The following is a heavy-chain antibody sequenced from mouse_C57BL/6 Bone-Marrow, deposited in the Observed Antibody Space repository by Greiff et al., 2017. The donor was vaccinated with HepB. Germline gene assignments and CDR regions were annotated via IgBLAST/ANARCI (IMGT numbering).Heavy chain of an antibody. V-gene: IGHV7-3*01. CDR3: ARSLYDYDAGFAY. Sequence: EVMLVESGGGLVQPGGSLSLSCAASGFTFTDYYMSWVRQPPGKALEWLGFIRNKANGYTTEYSASVKGRFTISRDNSQSILYLQMNALRAEDSATYYCARSLYDYDAGFAYWGQGTLVTVSA. CDR1: GFTFTDYY. J-gene: IGHJ3*01. D-gene: IGHD2-4*01. CDR2: IRNKANGYTT.